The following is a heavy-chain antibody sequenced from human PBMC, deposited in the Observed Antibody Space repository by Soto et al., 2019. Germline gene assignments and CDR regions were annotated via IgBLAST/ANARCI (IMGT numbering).Heavy chain of an antibody. Sequence: SETLSLTCTVSGGSISSYYWSWIRQPPGKGLECIGYIYYSATTNYNPSLKSRVTISVDTSKNQFSLKLTSVTAADTAVYYCARGPTMTTDYWGQGTLVTVSS. CDR1: GGSISSYY. J-gene: IGHJ4*02. CDR3: ARGPTMTTDY. V-gene: IGHV4-59*01. CDR2: IYYSATT. D-gene: IGHD4-17*01.